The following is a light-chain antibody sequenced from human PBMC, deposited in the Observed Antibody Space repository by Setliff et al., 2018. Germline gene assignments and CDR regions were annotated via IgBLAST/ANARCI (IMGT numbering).Light chain of an antibody. Sequence: SYELTQPPSVSVAPGKTARITCGGNDIESKNVHWYQQKPGQAPVLVVYDDSDRPSGISERFSGSNSGNTATLTISSVEAGDEADYYCQVWDSSGDPWVFGGGTQLTVL. V-gene: IGLV3-21*03. J-gene: IGLJ3*02. CDR3: QVWDSSGDPWV. CDR1: DIESKN. CDR2: DDS.